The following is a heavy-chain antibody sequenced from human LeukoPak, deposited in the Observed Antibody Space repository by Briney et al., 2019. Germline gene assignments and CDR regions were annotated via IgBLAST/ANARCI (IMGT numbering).Heavy chain of an antibody. CDR1: GGSMSSGSSY. D-gene: IGHD2/OR15-2a*01. CDR2: IYTSGST. CDR3: ARDLSFFPYHLFHP. J-gene: IGHJ5*02. V-gene: IGHV4-61*02. Sequence: SETLSLTCTVSGGSMSSGSSYWRWIRQPAGKGLEWIARIYTSGSTIYNPSLKSRFAISINTSKNQFSLNLSSVTAAGTAVYYCARDLSFFPYHLFHPWGQGTLVTVSS.